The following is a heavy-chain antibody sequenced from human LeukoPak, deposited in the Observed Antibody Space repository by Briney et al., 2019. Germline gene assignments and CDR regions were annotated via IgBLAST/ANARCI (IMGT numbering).Heavy chain of an antibody. CDR3: AKARPVIDGGSCYGACYFDF. CDR1: GFTFDDYA. J-gene: IGHJ4*02. V-gene: IGHV3-9*01. Sequence: GTSLRLSCAASGFTFDDYAMHWVRQAPGKGLEWVAGISWVTGTKGYADSVKGRFTISRDNVKRSLYLQMDSLRIEDTALYYCAKARPVIDGGSCYGACYFDFWGQGTLVSVSS. CDR2: ISWVTGTK. D-gene: IGHD4/OR15-4a*01.